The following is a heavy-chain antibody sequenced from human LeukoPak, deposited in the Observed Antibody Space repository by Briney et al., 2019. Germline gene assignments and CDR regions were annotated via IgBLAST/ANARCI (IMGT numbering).Heavy chain of an antibody. CDR2: ISTSSSTI. Sequence: GGSLRLSCAASGFTFSSYSMNWVRQAPGKGLKWVSYISTSSSTIYYADSVKGRFTISRDNAKNSLYVQLNSLRDEDTAVYYCARESGVYAYHFDYWGQGTLVTVSS. CDR3: ARESGVYAYHFDY. V-gene: IGHV3-48*02. CDR1: GFTFSSYS. J-gene: IGHJ4*02. D-gene: IGHD2-15*01.